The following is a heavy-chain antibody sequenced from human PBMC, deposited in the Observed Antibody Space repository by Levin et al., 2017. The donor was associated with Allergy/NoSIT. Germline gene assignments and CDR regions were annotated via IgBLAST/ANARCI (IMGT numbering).Heavy chain of an antibody. CDR3: AGVVPPGFSDY. Sequence: PSETLSLTCTVSGGSISSYYWSWFRQPPGKALEWIGYIYYSGNTKYNPSLKSRVTLSVDTSKNQFSLKLSSVTAADTAVYHCAGVVPPGFSDYWGRGIHVTVSS. CDR2: IYYSGNT. D-gene: IGHD6-6*01. CDR1: GGSISSYY. V-gene: IGHV4-59*01. J-gene: IGHJ4*02.